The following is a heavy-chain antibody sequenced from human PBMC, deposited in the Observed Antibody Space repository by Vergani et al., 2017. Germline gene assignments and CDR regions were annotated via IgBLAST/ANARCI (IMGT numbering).Heavy chain of an antibody. J-gene: IGHJ3*02. Sequence: EVQLVESGGGLVKPGGSLRLSCAASGFTFSSYDMHWVRHAKGKGLEWGSAIGTAGDKYYPGSVKGRFTISRENAKNSLYLQMNSRRAGGTAVYYCARGSYAFDIWGQGTMVTVSS. CDR2: IGTAGDK. CDR3: ARGSYAFDI. CDR1: GFTFSSYD. D-gene: IGHD1-26*01. V-gene: IGHV3-13*01.